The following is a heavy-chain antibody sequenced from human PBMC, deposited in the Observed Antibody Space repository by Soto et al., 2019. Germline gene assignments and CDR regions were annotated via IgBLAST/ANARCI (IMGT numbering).Heavy chain of an antibody. D-gene: IGHD3-3*01. J-gene: IGHJ3*02. CDR2: IIPIFVTA. Sequence: SVKVSCKASGGSFSSYAISWVRQAPGQGLERMRRIIPIFVTANYAQKFQGRVTITADESTSTAYMELSSLRSEDTAVYYCARDLKSPANYDFWSGYYTGNQGSLNAFDIWGQGTMVTVSS. CDR3: ARDLKSPANYDFWSGYYTGNQGSLNAFDI. V-gene: IGHV1-69*13. CDR1: GGSFSSYA.